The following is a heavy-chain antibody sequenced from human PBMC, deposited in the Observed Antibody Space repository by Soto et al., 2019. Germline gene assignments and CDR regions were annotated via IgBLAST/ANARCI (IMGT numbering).Heavy chain of an antibody. CDR3: ARGGAKRTAARRRPQDYYYYMDF. CDR1: GGSITDYY. V-gene: IGHV4-59*08. CDR2: FFYTGNT. Sequence: SETLSLTCTVSGGSITDYYWSWIRQPPGKGLEWIAHFFYTGNTNYNPSLRSRVTTSVDTSKNQLSLKLNSVTAGDTAVYNCARGGAKRTAARRRPQDYYYYMDFWGKGTTVTVSS. J-gene: IGHJ6*03. D-gene: IGHD6-6*01.